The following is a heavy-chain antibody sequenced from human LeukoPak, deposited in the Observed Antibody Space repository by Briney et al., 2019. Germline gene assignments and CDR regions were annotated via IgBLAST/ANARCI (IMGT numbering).Heavy chain of an antibody. D-gene: IGHD2-15*01. V-gene: IGHV4-4*02. J-gene: IGHJ4*02. CDR1: GGSISSSNW. CDR2: IYHSGST. CDR3: ARIHRYCSGGACYVLDN. Sequence: SGTLSLTCAVSGGSISSSNWWSWVRQPPGKGLERIGEIYHSGSTNYNPSLKSRVTISVDKSKNQFSLQLSSVTAADTAVYYCARIHRYCSGGACYVLDNWGQGTLVAVSS.